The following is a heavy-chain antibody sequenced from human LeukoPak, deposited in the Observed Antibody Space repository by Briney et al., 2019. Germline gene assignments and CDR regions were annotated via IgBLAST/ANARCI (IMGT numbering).Heavy chain of an antibody. CDR2: IYYSGST. CDR1: GGTISNDIYY. Sequence: PSETLSLTCSVSGGTISNDIYYWGWIRQPPGQGLEWIGSIYYSGSTYYNPSLKSRVTISLDTSQNQFSLNLSSVTAADTAVYYCARVAYSNTWSAFMRDYWGQGTLVTVSS. D-gene: IGHD6-13*01. J-gene: IGHJ4*02. CDR3: ARVAYSNTWSAFMRDY. V-gene: IGHV4-39*07.